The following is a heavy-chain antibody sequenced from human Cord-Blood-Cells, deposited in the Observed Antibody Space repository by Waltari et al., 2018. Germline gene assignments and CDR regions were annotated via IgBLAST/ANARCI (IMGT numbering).Heavy chain of an antibody. D-gene: IGHD3-22*01. J-gene: IGHJ4*02. CDR3: ARRAFYYYDSSGYYY. CDR2: INHSGST. V-gene: IGHV4-34*01. Sequence: QVQLQQWGAGLLKPSETLSLTCAVYGGSFSGYYRSWIRQPPGKGLEWIGEINHSGSTNYNPSLKSRVTISVDTSKNQFSLKLSSVTAADTAVYYCARRAFYYYDSSGYYYWGQGTLVTVSS. CDR1: GGSFSGYY.